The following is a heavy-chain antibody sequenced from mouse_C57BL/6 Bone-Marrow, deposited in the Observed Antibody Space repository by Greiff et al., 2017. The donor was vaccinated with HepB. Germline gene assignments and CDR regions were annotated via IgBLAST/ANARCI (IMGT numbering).Heavy chain of an antibody. CDR1: GYTFTSYW. CDR3: AREGANWDIFDY. CDR2: IDPSDSYT. Sequence: QVQLQQSGAELVMPGASVKLSCKASGYTFTSYWMHWVKQRPGQGLEWIGEIDPSDSYTNYNQKFKGKSTLTVDKSSSTAYMQLSSLTSEDSAVYYCAREGANWDIFDYWGQGTTLTVSS. V-gene: IGHV1-69*01. D-gene: IGHD4-1*01. J-gene: IGHJ2*01.